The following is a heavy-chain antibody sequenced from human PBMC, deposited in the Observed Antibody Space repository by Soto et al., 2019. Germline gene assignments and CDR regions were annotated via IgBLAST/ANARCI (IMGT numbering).Heavy chain of an antibody. CDR3: ARLGTYDAFDI. CDR2: IYYSGST. CDR1: GGSISSSSYY. D-gene: IGHD7-27*01. Sequence: SETLSLTCTVSGGSISSSSYYWGWIRQPPGKGLEWIGSIYYSGSTYYNPSLKSRVTISVDTSKNQFSLKLSSVTAADTAVYYCARLGTYDAFDIWGQGTMVTVSS. V-gene: IGHV4-39*01. J-gene: IGHJ3*02.